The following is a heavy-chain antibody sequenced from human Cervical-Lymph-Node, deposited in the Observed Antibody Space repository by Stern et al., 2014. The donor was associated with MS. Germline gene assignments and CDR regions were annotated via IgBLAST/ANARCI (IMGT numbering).Heavy chain of an antibody. CDR3: AANEEPARPLDY. D-gene: IGHD6-6*01. V-gene: IGHV1-69*01. CDR1: GGTFSSYA. J-gene: IGHJ4*02. CDR2: ISPIFGTA. Sequence: DQLVESGAEVKKPGSSGRVSCKASGGTFSSYAISWVRQGPGQGLEGMGGISPIFGTANYAQKFQGRVTITADESTSTAYMELSSLRSEDTAVYYCAANEEPARPLDYWGQGTLVTVSS.